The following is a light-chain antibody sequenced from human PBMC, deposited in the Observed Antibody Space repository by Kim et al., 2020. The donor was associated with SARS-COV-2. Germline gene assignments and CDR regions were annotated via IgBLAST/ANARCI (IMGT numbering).Light chain of an antibody. V-gene: IGKV1-5*03. CDR1: QSIDTW. J-gene: IGKJ1*01. Sequence: ASIGDRVTIHCRASQSIDTWLAWFQQKPGKAPKLLIYQSSTLESGVPSRFSGSGSGTEFTLTIRSLQPDDFATYYCQQYNTYSGTFGQGTKVEIK. CDR3: QQYNTYSGT. CDR2: QSS.